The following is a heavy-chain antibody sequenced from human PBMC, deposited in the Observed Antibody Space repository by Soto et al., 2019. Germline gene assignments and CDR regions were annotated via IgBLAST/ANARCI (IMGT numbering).Heavy chain of an antibody. CDR1: GYTFSSYA. Sequence: QVQLVQSGAEVKKPGASVKVSCKASGYTFSSYAISWVRQAPGQGLEWMGGIIPIFGTANYAQKFQGRVTITADKSTSTAYMELSSLRSEDTAVYYCARDQGVVPAAIGDYYYYAMDVWGQGTTVTVSS. CDR2: IIPIFGTA. V-gene: IGHV1-69*06. D-gene: IGHD2-2*01. J-gene: IGHJ6*02. CDR3: ARDQGVVPAAIGDYYYYAMDV.